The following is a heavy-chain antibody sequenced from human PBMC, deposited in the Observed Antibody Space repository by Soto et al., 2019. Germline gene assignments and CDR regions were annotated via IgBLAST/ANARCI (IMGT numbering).Heavy chain of an antibody. Sequence: SETLSLTCIVSGESISSSSYYWGWIRQPPGKGLEWIGSIYYSGRTYYNPSFKSRVTISIDTSQNQFSLKLSSVTATDTAVYYCARQRTTVVTQAYFDHWGQGALVT. CDR3: ARQRTTVVTQAYFDH. CDR2: IYYSGRT. J-gene: IGHJ4*02. D-gene: IGHD2-21*02. CDR1: GESISSSSYY. V-gene: IGHV4-39*01.